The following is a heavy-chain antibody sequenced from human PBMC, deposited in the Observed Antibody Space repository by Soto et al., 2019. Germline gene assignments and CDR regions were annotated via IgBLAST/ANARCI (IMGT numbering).Heavy chain of an antibody. D-gene: IGHD2-21*02. V-gene: IGHV3-23*01. CDR3: ARRLTRGDEGL. CDR2: ISAGGVAT. J-gene: IGHJ4*02. Sequence: EVQLLETGGDLVQPGGSLRLSCAASGFTFTDFAMMWVRQAPGQGPECVSAISAGGVATYYADSVMARFTISSDNSRNTLHMQMNSLRGDDTAVYYCARRLTRGDEGLWGRGTLVTVSS. CDR1: GFTFTDFA.